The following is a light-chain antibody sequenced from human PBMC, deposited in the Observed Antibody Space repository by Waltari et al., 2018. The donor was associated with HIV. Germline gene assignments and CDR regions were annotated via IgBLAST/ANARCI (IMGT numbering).Light chain of an antibody. CDR2: QVS. Sequence: QSALTQPASASGSPGQSISISCPGTSSDIEPYNYVSWYQHHAGKAPKLLIYQVSHRPSGVSDRFSGSKSGSTASLTISGLQANDEAHYYCSSFTITSTVIFGGGTRLTVL. V-gene: IGLV2-14*01. CDR1: SSDIEPYNY. CDR3: SSFTITSTVI. J-gene: IGLJ2*01.